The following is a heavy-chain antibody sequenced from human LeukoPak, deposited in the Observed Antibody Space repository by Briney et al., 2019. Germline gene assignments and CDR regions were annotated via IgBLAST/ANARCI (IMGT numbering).Heavy chain of an antibody. J-gene: IGHJ6*03. CDR2: VNPNSGGT. D-gene: IGHD1-1*01. CDR3: ARSVLGVYYYYMDV. Sequence: ASVKVSCKASGYTFTGYYMHWVRQAPGQGLEWMGRVNPNSGGTNYAQKFQGRVTMTRDTSISTAYMELSRLRSDDTAVYYCARSVLGVYYYYMDVWGKGTTVTVSS. CDR1: GYTFTGYY. V-gene: IGHV1-2*06.